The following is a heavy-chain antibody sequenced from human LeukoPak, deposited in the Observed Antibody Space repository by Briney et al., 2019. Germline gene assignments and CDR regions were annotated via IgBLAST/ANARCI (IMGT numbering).Heavy chain of an antibody. D-gene: IGHD3-10*01. Sequence: PSETLSLTCTVSGGSISSTTYYWGWIRQPPGKGLEWIGSVYYSGKTYYNPSLKSRVTISLDTSKNQFSLNLTSVTAADTAVYYCARGSWTGTSVPGGYSGQGTLVTVSS. CDR1: GGSISSTTYY. CDR2: VYYSGKT. J-gene: IGHJ4*02. CDR3: ARGSWTGTSVPGGY. V-gene: IGHV4-39*07.